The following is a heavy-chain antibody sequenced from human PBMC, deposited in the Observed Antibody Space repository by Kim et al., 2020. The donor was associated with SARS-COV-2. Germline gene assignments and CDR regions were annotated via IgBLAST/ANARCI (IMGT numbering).Heavy chain of an antibody. D-gene: IGHD3-3*01. CDR3: ARDRVFDFNSGTFDY. V-gene: IGHV4-59*13. J-gene: IGHJ4*02. Sequence: SETLSLTCSVSGGSLSPYCWNWMRQSPEKGLEWIGYMYNSGRTFYNPSFKSRVIMTMDTSKNQFSLNLSSVTAADTAVYFCARDRVFDFNSGTFDYWGQGPLVTVSS. CDR2: MYNSGRT. CDR1: GGSLSPYC.